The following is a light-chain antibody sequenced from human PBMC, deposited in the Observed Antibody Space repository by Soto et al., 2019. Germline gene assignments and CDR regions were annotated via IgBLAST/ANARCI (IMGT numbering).Light chain of an antibody. CDR1: QSVSSN. CDR3: QQYNNWPRT. CDR2: GES. V-gene: IGKV3-15*01. J-gene: IGKJ1*01. Sequence: EIVMTQPPATLSVYQGERAILSSRASQSVSSNLAWYQQKPGQAPRLLIYGESTRATGIPDRFSGSGSGTEFTLTISSMQSEDFAVYYCQQYNNWPRTFGQGTKVDIK.